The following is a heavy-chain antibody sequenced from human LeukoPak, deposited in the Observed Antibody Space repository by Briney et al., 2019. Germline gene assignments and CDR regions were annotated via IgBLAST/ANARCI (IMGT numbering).Heavy chain of an antibody. D-gene: IGHD5-18*01. CDR1: GDSISSSNYY. J-gene: IGHJ4*02. CDR3: ARDDVDTPTFDH. CDR2: IYYSGSP. Sequence: SGTLSLTCAVSGDSISSSNYYWGWIRQPPGKGLEWIGSIYYSGSPYYNPSLKSRVTISVDTSKNQLSLKLRSVTAADTAVYYCARDDVDTPTFDHWGQGILVTVSS. V-gene: IGHV4-39*07.